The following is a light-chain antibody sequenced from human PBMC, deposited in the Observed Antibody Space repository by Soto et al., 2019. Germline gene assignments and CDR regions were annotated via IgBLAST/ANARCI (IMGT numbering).Light chain of an antibody. CDR2: GAS. CDR3: QQHYNWPPYT. CDR1: QSVSSN. J-gene: IGKJ2*01. V-gene: IGKV3-15*01. Sequence: EIVITQSPPTLSVTPGQQATLSHRDSQSVSSNLAWYQQKPGQAPRLLIYGASTRATGIPARFSGSGSGTEFTLTIRSLQSEDLAVYYCQQHYNWPPYTVGKGNKVEIK.